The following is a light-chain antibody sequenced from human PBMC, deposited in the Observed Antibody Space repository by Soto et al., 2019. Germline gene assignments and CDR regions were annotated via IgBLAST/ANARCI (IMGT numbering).Light chain of an antibody. CDR3: CSYAGSSTYV. CDR1: SXDVGSYNL. J-gene: IGLJ1*01. Sequence: QSVLTQPASVSGSPGQSITIFCTGTSXDVGSYNLVSWCQQHPGKAPKLMIYEGSKRPSGVSNRFSGSKSGNTASLTISGLQAEDEADYYCCSYAGSSTYVFGTGTKVTVL. CDR2: EGS. V-gene: IGLV2-23*01.